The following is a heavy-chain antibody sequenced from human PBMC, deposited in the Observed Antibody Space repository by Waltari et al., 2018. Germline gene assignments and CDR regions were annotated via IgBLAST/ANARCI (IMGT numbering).Heavy chain of an antibody. J-gene: IGHJ4*02. D-gene: IGHD6-19*01. CDR1: GYSFTSYW. Sequence: EVQLVQSGAEVKKPGESLRISCKGSGYSFTSYWISWVSQMPWKGLGWMGRIEPSDSYTTYSPSFQGHVTISADKSISTAYLQWSSLKASDTAMYYCATSDIVAGTGDYWGQGTLVTVSS. CDR3: ATSDIVAGTGDY. CDR2: IEPSDSYT. V-gene: IGHV5-10-1*03.